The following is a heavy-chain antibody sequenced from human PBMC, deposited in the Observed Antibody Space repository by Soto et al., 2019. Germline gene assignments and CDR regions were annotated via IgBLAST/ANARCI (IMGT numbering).Heavy chain of an antibody. Sequence: SVKVSCKASGGTFSSYAISWVRQAPGQGLEWMGGIIPIFGTANYAQKFQGRATITADKSTTTAYMELSSLRSEDTAIYYCARDKSADSSGYLYYFDYWGQGTLVTVSS. J-gene: IGHJ4*02. V-gene: IGHV1-69*06. CDR1: GGTFSSYA. CDR2: IIPIFGTA. D-gene: IGHD3-22*01. CDR3: ARDKSADSSGYLYYFDY.